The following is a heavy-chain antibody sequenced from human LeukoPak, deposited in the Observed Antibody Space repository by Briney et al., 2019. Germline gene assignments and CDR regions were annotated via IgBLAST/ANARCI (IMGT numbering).Heavy chain of an antibody. CDR3: ARDRYSSSWYSD. Sequence: GGSLRLSCAASGFTFSSYSMNWVRQAPGKGLEWVSVIYSGGSTYYADSVKGRFTISRDNSKNTLYLQMNSLRAEDTAVYYCARDRYSSSWYSDWGQGTLSPSPQ. D-gene: IGHD6-13*01. V-gene: IGHV3-66*01. J-gene: IGHJ4*02. CDR2: IYSGGST. CDR1: GFTFSSYS.